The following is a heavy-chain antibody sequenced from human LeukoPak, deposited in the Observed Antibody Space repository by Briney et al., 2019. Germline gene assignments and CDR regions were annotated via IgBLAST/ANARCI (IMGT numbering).Heavy chain of an antibody. V-gene: IGHV3-30*02. J-gene: IGHJ3*02. CDR2: IQYDGSNE. CDR1: RFTFSSYG. CDR3: ARDTWGDI. D-gene: IGHD1-26*01. Sequence: GGSLRLSCAASRFTFSSYGMHWVRQAPGKGLEWVAYIQYDGSNEQYADSVKGRFSISRDNAKNSLYLQMNSLRAEDTAVYYCARDTWGDIWGQGTMVIVSP.